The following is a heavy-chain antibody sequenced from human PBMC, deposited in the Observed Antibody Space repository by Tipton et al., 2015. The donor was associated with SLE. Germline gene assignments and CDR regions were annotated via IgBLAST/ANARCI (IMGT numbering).Heavy chain of an antibody. V-gene: IGHV1-2*06. J-gene: IGHJ2*01. Sequence: VQLVQSGPEVKKPGASVKVSCKASGYTFTGYYMHWVRQAPGQGLEWMGRINSNSGGTNYAQKFQGRVTMTRDTSISTAYMELSRLRSDDTAVYYCARDYPIPPSWYFDLWGRGTLVTVSS. CDR3: ARDYPIPPSWYFDL. CDR2: INSNSGGT. CDR1: GYTFTGYY. D-gene: IGHD1-14*01.